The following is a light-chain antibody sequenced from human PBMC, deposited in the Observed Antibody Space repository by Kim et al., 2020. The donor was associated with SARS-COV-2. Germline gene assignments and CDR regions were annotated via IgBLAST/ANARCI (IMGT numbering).Light chain of an antibody. J-gene: IGKJ1*01. CDR2: GAS. V-gene: IGKV3-15*01. CDR1: QSVSSN. CDR3: QQYNNWWT. Sequence: AVTPGDSATLSCRASQSVSSNLAWYQQKPGQAPRLLIYGASTRATGIPASFSGSGSGTEFTLTISSLQSEDFAVYYCQQYNNWWTFGQGTKVDIK.